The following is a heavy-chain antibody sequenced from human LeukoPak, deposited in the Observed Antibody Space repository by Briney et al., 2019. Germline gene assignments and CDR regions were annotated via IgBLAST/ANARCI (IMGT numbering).Heavy chain of an antibody. V-gene: IGHV3-7*01. CDR3: ASVTQTTFGYYFDY. CDR1: GFTFSSYW. D-gene: IGHD3-16*01. CDR2: IKQDGSEK. Sequence: TGGSLRLSCAASGFTFSSYWMSWVRQAPGKGLEWVANIKQDGSEKYYVDSVKGRFTISRDNAKNSLYLQVNSLRAEDTAVYYCASVTQTTFGYYFDYWGQGTLVTVSS. J-gene: IGHJ4*02.